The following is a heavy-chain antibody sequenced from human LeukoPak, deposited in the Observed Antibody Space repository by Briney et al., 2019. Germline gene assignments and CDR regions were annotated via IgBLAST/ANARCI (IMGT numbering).Heavy chain of an antibody. CDR3: VKGHHHGSGSSWV. V-gene: IGHV3-23*01. J-gene: IGHJ4*02. D-gene: IGHD3-10*01. CDR1: GFTFSSYS. CDR2: ISYSGDNT. Sequence: PGGSLRLSCAASGFTFSSYSMNWVRQAPGKGLEWVSAISYSGDNTYYADSVKGRFTISRDNSKNTLYLQMNSLRAEDTAVYYCVKGHHHGSGSSWVWGQGTLVTVSS.